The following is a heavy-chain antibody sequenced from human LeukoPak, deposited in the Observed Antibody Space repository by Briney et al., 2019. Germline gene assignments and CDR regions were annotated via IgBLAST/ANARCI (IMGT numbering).Heavy chain of an antibody. CDR1: GFTFSSYS. Sequence: GSLRLSCAASGFTFSSYSMNWVRQAPGKGLEWIGRIYNSGSTNYNPSLKSRVTISLDTSKNQFSLKLNSVTAADTAVYYCASGYYYRSDYWGQGTLVTVSS. J-gene: IGHJ4*02. V-gene: IGHV4-59*08. D-gene: IGHD3-22*01. CDR2: IYNSGST. CDR3: ASGYYYRSDY.